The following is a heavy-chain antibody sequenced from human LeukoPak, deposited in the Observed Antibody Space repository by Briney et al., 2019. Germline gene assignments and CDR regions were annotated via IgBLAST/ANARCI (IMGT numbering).Heavy chain of an antibody. V-gene: IGHV1-18*01. D-gene: IGHD1-26*01. Sequence: ASVKVSCKASGYTFTSYDINWVRQAPGQGLEWMGWISAYNGHTNYAQKLQGRVTMTTDTSTSTAYMELRSLRSDDTAVYYCARDSGSCYDYWGQGTLVTVSS. CDR2: ISAYNGHT. CDR1: GYTFTSYD. CDR3: ARDSGSCYDY. J-gene: IGHJ4*02.